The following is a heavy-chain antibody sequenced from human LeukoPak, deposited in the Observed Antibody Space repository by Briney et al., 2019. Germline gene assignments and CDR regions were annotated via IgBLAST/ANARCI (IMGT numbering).Heavy chain of an antibody. CDR2: IYHSGST. Sequence: SETLSLTCTVSGGSISNYHWSWIRQPPGKGLEWIGYIYHSGSTNYNPSLKSRVTMSVDTSKNQFSLKLSSVTAADTAVYYCARDLYYYDSSGYPVIDYWGQGTLVTVSS. V-gene: IGHV4-59*12. CDR1: GGSISNYH. CDR3: ARDLYYYDSSGYPVIDY. D-gene: IGHD3-22*01. J-gene: IGHJ4*02.